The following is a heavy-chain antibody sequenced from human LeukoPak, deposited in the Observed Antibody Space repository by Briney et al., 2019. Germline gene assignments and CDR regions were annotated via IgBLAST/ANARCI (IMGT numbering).Heavy chain of an antibody. CDR2: TTRSSSNL. J-gene: IGHJ4*02. Sequence: PGGSLRLSCVASGLTFTTSDFNWIRQAPGKGLEWLSTTTRSSSNLYYAASVKGRFTTSRDDAKDSVYLQMESLRVEDTAIYYCARNFDSWGQGTLVTVSS. V-gene: IGHV3-21*01. CDR1: GLTFTTSD. CDR3: ARNFDS.